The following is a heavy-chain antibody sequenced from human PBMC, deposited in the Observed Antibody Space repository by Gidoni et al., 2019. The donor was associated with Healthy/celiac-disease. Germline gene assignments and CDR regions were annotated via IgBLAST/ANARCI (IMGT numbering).Heavy chain of an antibody. Sequence: EVQLVESGGGWVQPGGSLRLSGAASGFTFSSYSMNWVRQAPGKGLEWVSYISSRSSTIYYADSVKGRFTISRDNAKNSLYLQMNSLRDEDTAVYYCARGPVRLSDYWGQGTLVTVSS. CDR2: ISSRSSTI. V-gene: IGHV3-48*02. D-gene: IGHD3-10*01. J-gene: IGHJ4*02. CDR3: ARGPVRLSDY. CDR1: GFTFSSYS.